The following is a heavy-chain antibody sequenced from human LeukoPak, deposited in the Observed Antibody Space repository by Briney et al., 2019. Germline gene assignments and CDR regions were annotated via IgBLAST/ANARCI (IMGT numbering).Heavy chain of an antibody. Sequence: GGSLRLSCAASGFTFSGSAMHWVRQAPGKGLEWVAVISYDGSNKYADSVKGRFTISRDNSKNTLFLQMNSLRPDDTAVYYCATTLGSGWKFDYWGQGTLVTVSS. CDR3: ATTLGSGWKFDY. V-gene: IGHV3-30*04. D-gene: IGHD6-19*01. J-gene: IGHJ4*02. CDR1: GFTFSGSA. CDR2: ISYDGSNK.